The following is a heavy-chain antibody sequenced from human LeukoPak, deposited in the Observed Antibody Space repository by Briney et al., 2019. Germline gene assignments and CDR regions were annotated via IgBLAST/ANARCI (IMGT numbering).Heavy chain of an antibody. D-gene: IGHD6-19*01. Sequence: GGSLRLSCAASGFTFDDYAMHWVRQAPGKGLEWVSGISWNSGSIGYADSVKGRFTISRDNAKNSLYLQMNSLGAEDMALYYCARNAPATAPTYSSGWSTSDYWGQGTLVTVSS. CDR3: ARNAPATAPTYSSGWSTSDY. CDR1: GFTFDDYA. V-gene: IGHV3-9*03. CDR2: ISWNSGSI. J-gene: IGHJ4*02.